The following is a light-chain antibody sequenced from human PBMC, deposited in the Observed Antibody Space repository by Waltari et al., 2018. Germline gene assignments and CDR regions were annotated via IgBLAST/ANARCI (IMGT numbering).Light chain of an antibody. CDR2: GAS. CDR3: QQSYSTPYT. V-gene: IGKV3-15*01. J-gene: IGKJ2*01. Sequence: IVMTQSPATLSVSPGEGATLSCKASQSLSSNLAWYQQKPGQLPRLLIYGASTRATGIPARFSGSGSGTEFTLTISSLQAEDFATYYCQQSYSTPYTFGQGTKLEIK. CDR1: QSLSSN.